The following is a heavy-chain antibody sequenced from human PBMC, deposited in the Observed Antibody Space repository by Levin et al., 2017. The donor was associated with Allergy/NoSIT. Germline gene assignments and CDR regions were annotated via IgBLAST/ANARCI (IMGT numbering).Heavy chain of an antibody. J-gene: IGHJ3*02. Sequence: ASVKVSCKASGYTFTSYGISWVRQAPGQGLEWMGWISAYNGNTNYAQKLQGRVTMTTDTSTSTAYMELRSLRSDDTAVYYCARMYSSSWYGAGYDAFDIWGQGTMVTVSS. D-gene: IGHD6-13*01. CDR2: ISAYNGNT. V-gene: IGHV1-18*01. CDR1: GYTFTSYG. CDR3: ARMYSSSWYGAGYDAFDI.